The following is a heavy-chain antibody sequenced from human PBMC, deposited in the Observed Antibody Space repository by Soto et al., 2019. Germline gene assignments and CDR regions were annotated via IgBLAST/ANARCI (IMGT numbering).Heavy chain of an antibody. Sequence: PSETLSLTCDVSVEPMTGGYYWGWIRQSPGKGLEWIGSIYYGGTTYYNPSLRSRLAISIDTSKNQFSLRLSSVTAADTALYYCARGWYYFDVWGQGSPVTVSS. CDR2: IYYGGTT. CDR3: ARGWYYFDV. CDR1: VEPMTGGYY. V-gene: IGHV4-38-2*01. D-gene: IGHD2-15*01. J-gene: IGHJ4*02.